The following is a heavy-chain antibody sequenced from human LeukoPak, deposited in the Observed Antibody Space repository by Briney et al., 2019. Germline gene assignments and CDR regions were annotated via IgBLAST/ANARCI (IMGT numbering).Heavy chain of an antibody. CDR3: AKDIGPIALDAFDI. Sequence: GGSLRLSCAASGFTFSSYWMSWVRQAPGKGLEWVAFTRYDGSNKYYADSAKGRFTISRDNSKNTLYLQMNSLRAEDTAVYYCAKDIGPIALDAFDIWGQGTMVTVSS. CDR2: TRYDGSNK. V-gene: IGHV3-30*02. CDR1: GFTFSSYW. D-gene: IGHD6-13*01. J-gene: IGHJ3*02.